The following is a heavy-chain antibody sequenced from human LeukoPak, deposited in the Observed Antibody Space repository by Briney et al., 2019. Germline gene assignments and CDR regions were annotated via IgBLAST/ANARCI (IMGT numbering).Heavy chain of an antibody. J-gene: IGHJ4*02. Sequence: ASVKVSCKASGYTFTSYAIHWVRQAPGQRLEWMGWIHAGNGNTKYSQHFQGRVTITRDTSASTAYMELSSLRSEDTAVYYCAREKGDFDYWGQGTLVTVSS. CDR2: IHAGNGNT. CDR3: AREKGDFDY. CDR1: GYTFTSYA. V-gene: IGHV1-3*01.